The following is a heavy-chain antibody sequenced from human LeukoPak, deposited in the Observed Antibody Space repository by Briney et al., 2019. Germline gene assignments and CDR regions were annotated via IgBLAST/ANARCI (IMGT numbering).Heavy chain of an antibody. J-gene: IGHJ6*03. D-gene: IGHD6-6*01. V-gene: IGHV4-59*01. CDR1: GGSISSYY. CDR3: ARVGSSSFYYYYYMDV. CDR2: IYYSGST. Sequence: SETLSLTCTVSGGSISSYYWSWIRQPPGKGLEWIGYIYYSGSTNYNPSLKSRVTISVDTSKNQFSLKLSSVTAADTAVYYCARVGSSSFYYYYYMDVWGKGTTVTVSS.